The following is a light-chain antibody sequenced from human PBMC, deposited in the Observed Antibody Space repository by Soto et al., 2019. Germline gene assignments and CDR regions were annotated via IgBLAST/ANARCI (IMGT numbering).Light chain of an antibody. CDR2: DAS. J-gene: IGKJ3*01. CDR1: QDISNY. Sequence: DIQMTQSPSSLSASVGDRGTITCQASQDISNYLNWYQQKPGKAPKLVISDASNLETGSPSRFSGSGSGTDFTFTISSLQPEDIGTYFCQQYDNLPLSFGPGTTVEI. CDR3: QQYDNLPLS. V-gene: IGKV1-33*01.